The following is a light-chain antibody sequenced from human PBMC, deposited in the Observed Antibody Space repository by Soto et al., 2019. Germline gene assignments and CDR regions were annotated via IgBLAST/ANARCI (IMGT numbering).Light chain of an antibody. J-gene: IGKJ2*01. Sequence: DIQMTQSPSSLSASVGDRITITCQASQDISNRLNWYHQKPGKAPNLLIYDASNLAAGVPSGFSGSGSGTDCTFTISSLQPEDIGTYYCQHCFTVPYTFGQGTKLEIK. CDR3: QHCFTVPYT. V-gene: IGKV1-33*01. CDR2: DAS. CDR1: QDISNR.